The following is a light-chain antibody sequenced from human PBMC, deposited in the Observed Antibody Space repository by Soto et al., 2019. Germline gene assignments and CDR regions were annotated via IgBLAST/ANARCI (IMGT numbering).Light chain of an antibody. CDR3: QSYDSSLTYV. V-gene: IGLV1-40*01. Sequence: QSVLTQPPSVSGAPGQRVTISCTGRSSNIGAGYAVHWYQQLPGTAPNLLIYGNDNRPSGVPDRFSGSKSGTSASLAITGLQAEDDAYYYCQSYDSSLTYVFGPGTKLTVL. CDR1: SSNIGAGYA. CDR2: GND. J-gene: IGLJ1*01.